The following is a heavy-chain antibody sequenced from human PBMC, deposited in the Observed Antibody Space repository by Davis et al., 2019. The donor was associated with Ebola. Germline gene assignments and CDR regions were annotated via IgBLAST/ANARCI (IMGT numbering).Heavy chain of an antibody. CDR2: INAGNGNT. V-gene: IGHV1-3*01. J-gene: IGHJ3*02. Sequence: ASVKVSCKASGYTFTSYAMHWVRQAPGQRLEWMGWINAGNGNTKYSQKFQGRVTITRDTSASTAYMELSSLRSEDTVVYYCAREWRGFLEWLLPPIAFDIWGQGTMVTVSS. D-gene: IGHD3-3*01. CDR1: GYTFTSYA. CDR3: AREWRGFLEWLLPPIAFDI.